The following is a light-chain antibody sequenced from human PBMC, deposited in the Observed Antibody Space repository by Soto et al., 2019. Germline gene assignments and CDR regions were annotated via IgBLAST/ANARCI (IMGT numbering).Light chain of an antibody. CDR2: EVI. CDR1: SSDVGGYNY. V-gene: IGLV2-14*01. Sequence: QSALTQPASVSGSPGQSITISCTGTSSDVGGYNYVSWYQQHPGKAPKLIIYEVINRPSGISNRFSGSKSGNTASLTISGLQAEDEADYYCSAYTSSVTYCVFAEGTKVTVL. CDR3: SAYTSSVTYCV. J-gene: IGLJ1*01.